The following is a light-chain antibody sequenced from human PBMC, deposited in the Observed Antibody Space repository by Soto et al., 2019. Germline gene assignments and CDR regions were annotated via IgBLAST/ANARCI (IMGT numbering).Light chain of an antibody. CDR3: QSYDSSLVGLI. Sequence: QSVLTQPPSVTGAPGQRVTISCTGNNSNIGAGYPVHWYLHFPGTAPTLLIYANTIPPSGVPDRFSGSRSGTSASLAITGLQAEDEADFYCQSYDSSLVGLIFGGGTKLTVL. CDR1: NSNIGAGYP. V-gene: IGLV1-40*01. CDR2: ANT. J-gene: IGLJ2*01.